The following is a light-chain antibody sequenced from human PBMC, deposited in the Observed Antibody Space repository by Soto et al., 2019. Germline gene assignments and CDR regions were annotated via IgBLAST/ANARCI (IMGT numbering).Light chain of an antibody. V-gene: IGKV3-15*01. CDR2: GAS. J-gene: IGKJ4*01. CDR3: QQYIRWPLT. CDR1: QSVSSN. Sequence: EIVMTQSPATLSVSPGERATLSCRASQSVSSNLAWYQQKPGQDPSLLIYGASTRATGTPARFSGSGSGTEFTLTISSLQSEDVAVYYCQQYIRWPLTFGGGTKVEIK.